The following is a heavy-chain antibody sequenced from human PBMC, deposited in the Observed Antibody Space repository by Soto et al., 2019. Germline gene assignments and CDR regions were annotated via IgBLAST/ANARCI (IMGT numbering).Heavy chain of an antibody. CDR1: ACSIYP. Sequence: LILSCDAAACSIYPVLWSRQAAGKGLEWVGIVAHDAGSTYTAGCVQGHSAISSDNSNSTVYLHMTSLRPVDSGLYYCAIGGRLEGYQTPHYSWGKGSRVTVSS. V-gene: IGHV3-30*03. D-gene: IGHD2-2*01. CDR3: AIGGRLEGYQTPHYS. CDR2: VAHDAGST. J-gene: IGHJ5*02.